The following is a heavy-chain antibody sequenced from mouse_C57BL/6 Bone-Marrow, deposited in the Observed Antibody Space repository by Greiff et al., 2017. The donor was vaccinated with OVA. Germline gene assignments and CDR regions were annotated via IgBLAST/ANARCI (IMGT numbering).Heavy chain of an antibody. CDR2: INPSSGYT. D-gene: IGHD1-1*01. CDR1: GYTFTSYT. V-gene: IGHV1-4*01. J-gene: IGHJ2*01. CDR3: ARWRLLRFYYFDY. Sequence: VKLVESGAELARPGASVKMSCKASGYTFTSYTMHWVKQRPGQGLEWIGYINPSSGYTKYNQKFKDKATMTADKSSSTAYMQLSSLTSEDSAVYYCARWRLLRFYYFDYWGQGTTLTVSS.